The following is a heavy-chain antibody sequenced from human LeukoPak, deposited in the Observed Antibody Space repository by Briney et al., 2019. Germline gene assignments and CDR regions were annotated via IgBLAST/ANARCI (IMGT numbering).Heavy chain of an antibody. CDR2: IYYSGST. V-gene: IGHV4-59*01. CDR3: ARGPTTVPATYYFDY. D-gene: IGHD4-11*01. CDR1: GGSISSYY. J-gene: IGHJ4*02. Sequence: SETLSLTCTVSGGSISSYYWSWIRRPPGKGLEWIGYIYYSGSTNYNPSLKSRVTISVDTSKNQFSLKLSSVTAADTAVYYCARGPTTVPATYYFDYWGQGTLVTVSS.